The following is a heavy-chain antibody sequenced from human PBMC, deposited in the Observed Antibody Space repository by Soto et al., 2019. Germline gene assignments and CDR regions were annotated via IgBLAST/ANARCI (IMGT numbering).Heavy chain of an antibody. CDR3: AKIRYYDSSGEAYY. CDR1: GFTFSSYA. V-gene: IGHV3-23*01. D-gene: IGHD3-22*01. Sequence: GSLRLSCAASGFTFSSYAMSWVRQAPGKGLEWVSAISGSGGSTYYADSVKGRFTISRDNSKNTLYLQMNSLRAEDTAVYYCAKIRYYDSSGEAYYWGQGTLVPVSS. J-gene: IGHJ4*02. CDR2: ISGSGGST.